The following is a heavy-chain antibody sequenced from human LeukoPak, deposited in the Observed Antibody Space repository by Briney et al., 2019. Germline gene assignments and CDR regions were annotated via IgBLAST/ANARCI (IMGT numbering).Heavy chain of an antibody. V-gene: IGHV1-2*02. Sequence: GASVKVSCKASGYTFTGSYMHWVRQAPGQGLEWMGWINPNSGGTNYAQKFQGRVTMTRDTSISTAYMELSRLRSDDTAVYYCAREYYYGSGSYTFHYYGMDVWGQGTTVTVSS. CDR2: INPNSGGT. D-gene: IGHD3-10*01. J-gene: IGHJ6*02. CDR3: AREYYYGSGSYTFHYYGMDV. CDR1: GYTFTGSY.